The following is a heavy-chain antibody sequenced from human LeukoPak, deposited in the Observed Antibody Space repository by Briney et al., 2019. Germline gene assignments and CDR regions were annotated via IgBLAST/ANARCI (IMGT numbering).Heavy chain of an antibody. Sequence: GESLKISCKGSGYSFTTYWIAWVRQMPGKGLEWIGIIYPGDSDTRYSPSFQGQVTISVDKSVSAAYLQWSSLKASDTAMYYCASPPTRECSSISCPLSYWGQGTLVTVPS. CDR1: GYSFTTYW. CDR3: ASPPTRECSSISCPLSY. D-gene: IGHD2-2*01. J-gene: IGHJ4*02. CDR2: IYPGDSDT. V-gene: IGHV5-51*01.